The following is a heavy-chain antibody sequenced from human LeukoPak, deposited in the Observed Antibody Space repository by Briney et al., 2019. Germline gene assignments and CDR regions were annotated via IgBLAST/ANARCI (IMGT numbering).Heavy chain of an antibody. J-gene: IGHJ6*03. CDR3: AKPAAMGNYYYYYMDV. Sequence: GGSLRLSCAASGFTFSSYAMSWVRQAPGKGLEWVSAISGSGGSTYYADSVKGRFTISRDNSKNTLYLQMNSLRAEDTAVYYCAKPAAMGNYYYYYMDVWGKGTTVTVSS. V-gene: IGHV3-23*01. CDR1: GFTFSSYA. CDR2: ISGSGGST. D-gene: IGHD2-2*01.